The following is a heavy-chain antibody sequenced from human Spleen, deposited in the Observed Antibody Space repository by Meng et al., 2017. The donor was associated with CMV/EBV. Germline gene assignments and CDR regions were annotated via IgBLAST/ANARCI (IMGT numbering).Heavy chain of an antibody. CDR1: RGNVPSNHSA. J-gene: IGHJ4*02. CDR2: KYFQFKWYK. D-gene: IGHD3-22*01. CDR3: ARDAYYYDSRPFDY. Sequence: VQPQPSGPRLVEPSQNLPLTRANPRGNVPSNHSAWNWIRPAPSRGLWWVGKKYFQFKWYKDYSRSVKSRITLHPDTSKNQFSLQLNSVTPEDTAVYYCARDAYYYDSRPFDYWGQGTLVTVSS. V-gene: IGHV6-1*01.